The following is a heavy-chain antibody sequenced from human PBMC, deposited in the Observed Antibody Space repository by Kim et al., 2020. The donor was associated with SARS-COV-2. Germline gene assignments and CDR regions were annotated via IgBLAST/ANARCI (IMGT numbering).Heavy chain of an antibody. J-gene: IGHJ5*02. CDR1: GDTFNNYG. CDR2: IIPGLGTP. D-gene: IGHD2-2*01. V-gene: IGHV1-69*13. Sequence: SVKVSCKTSGDTFNNYGINWVRQAPGQGLEWMGGIIPGLGTPKYAQKFQGRITISADDSTSIVYMELSSLRIEDTAVYYCARDPRASWPNNWFDAWGQG. CDR3: ARDPRASWPNNWFDA.